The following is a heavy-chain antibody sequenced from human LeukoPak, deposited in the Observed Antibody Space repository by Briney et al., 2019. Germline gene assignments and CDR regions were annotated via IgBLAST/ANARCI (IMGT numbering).Heavy chain of an antibody. CDR2: IYSGGNT. Sequence: GGSLRLSCAASGFXVSSKYITWVRQAPGKGLEWVSLIYSGGNTYYADSVKGRFTISRDNSKNTLYLQMNSLRAGDTAVYYCARGGSGWYGDAFDIWGQGTMVTVSS. CDR3: ARGGSGWYGDAFDI. V-gene: IGHV3-66*01. CDR1: GFXVSSKY. D-gene: IGHD6-19*01. J-gene: IGHJ3*02.